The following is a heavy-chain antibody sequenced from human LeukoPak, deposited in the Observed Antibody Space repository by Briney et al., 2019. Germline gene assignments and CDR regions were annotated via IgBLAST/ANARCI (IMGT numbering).Heavy chain of an antibody. CDR2: INPNSGGT. Sequence: ASVKVSCKASGYTLTGYYMHWVRQAPGQGLEWMGWINPNSGGTNYAQNFQGRVTMTRDTSIITAYMELSSLRSDDTAVYFCARGSYDSSDYEYFQHWGQGTLVTVS. V-gene: IGHV1-2*02. CDR3: ARGSYDSSDYEYFQH. J-gene: IGHJ1*01. CDR1: GYTLTGYY. D-gene: IGHD3-22*01.